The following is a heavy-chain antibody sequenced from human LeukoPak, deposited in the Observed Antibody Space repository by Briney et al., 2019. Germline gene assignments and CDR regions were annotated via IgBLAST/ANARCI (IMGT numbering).Heavy chain of an antibody. V-gene: IGHV3-23*01. CDR1: GITFSSYA. J-gene: IGHJ4*02. Sequence: GGSLRLSCAASGITFSSYAMNWVRQAPGKGLEWVSGISGGGGSTYYADSVKGRFTISRDNSKNTPYLQMNSLRAEDTAVYYCAKAPLLTTVTHFDYWGQGTLVTVSS. CDR2: ISGGGGST. CDR3: AKAPLLTTVTHFDY. D-gene: IGHD4-17*01.